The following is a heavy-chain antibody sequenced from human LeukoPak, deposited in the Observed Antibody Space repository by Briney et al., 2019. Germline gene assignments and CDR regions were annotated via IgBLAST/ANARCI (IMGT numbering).Heavy chain of an antibody. CDR2: IYYSGST. CDR3: ARDYGDYGRYFQH. J-gene: IGHJ1*01. Sequence: SETLSLTCTVSGGSISSYYWSWIRQPPGKGLEWIGYIYYSGSTNYNPSLKSRVTISVDTSRNQFSLKLSSVTAADTAVYYCARDYGDYGRYFQHWGQGTLVTVSS. CDR1: GGSISSYY. V-gene: IGHV4-59*01. D-gene: IGHD4-17*01.